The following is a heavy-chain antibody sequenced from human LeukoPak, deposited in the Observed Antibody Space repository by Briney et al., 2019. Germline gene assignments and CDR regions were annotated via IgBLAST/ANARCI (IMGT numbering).Heavy chain of an antibody. Sequence: GASVKVSCKASGYTFTGYYMHWVRQAPGQGLEWMGWINPNSGGTNYAQKFQGRVTMTRDTSISTAYMELSRLRSDDTAVYYCARVMGLGVGATSIAAFDIWGQGTMVTVSS. CDR3: ARVMGLGVGATSIAAFDI. J-gene: IGHJ3*02. V-gene: IGHV1-2*02. CDR2: INPNSGGT. CDR1: GYTFTGYY. D-gene: IGHD1-26*01.